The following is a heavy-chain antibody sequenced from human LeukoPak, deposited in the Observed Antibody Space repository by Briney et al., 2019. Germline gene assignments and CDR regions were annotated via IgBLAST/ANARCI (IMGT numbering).Heavy chain of an antibody. V-gene: IGHV1-8*01. Sequence: ASVKVSCKASGYTFTSYDINWVRQATGQGLEWMGWMNPNSGNTGYAQKFQGRVTMTRNTSISTAYMELSSLRSEDTAVYYCARLVEVYSGSYYYYYGMDVWGQGTTVTVSS. CDR1: GYTFTSYD. CDR3: ARLVEVYSGSYYYYYGMDV. CDR2: MNPNSGNT. D-gene: IGHD1-26*01. J-gene: IGHJ6*02.